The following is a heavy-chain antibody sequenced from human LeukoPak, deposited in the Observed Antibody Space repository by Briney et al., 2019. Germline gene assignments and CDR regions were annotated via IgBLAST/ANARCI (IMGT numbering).Heavy chain of an antibody. V-gene: IGHV3-23*01. Sequence: GGSLRLSCAASGFTFTNYAMSWVRQAPGKGLEWVSAISGSGGSTYYADSVKGRFTISRDNSKNTLYLQMNSLRAEDTAVYYCAKDLSSGWYLGGDYYYYGMDVWGQGTTVTVSS. CDR3: AKDLSSGWYLGGDYYYYGMDV. CDR1: GFTFTNYA. D-gene: IGHD6-19*01. CDR2: ISGSGGST. J-gene: IGHJ6*02.